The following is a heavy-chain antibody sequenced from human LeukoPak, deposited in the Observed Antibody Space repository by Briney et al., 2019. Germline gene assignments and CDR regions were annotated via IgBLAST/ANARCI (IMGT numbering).Heavy chain of an antibody. V-gene: IGHV4-31*03. CDR1: GGSISSSSYY. Sequence: SETLSLTCTVSGGSISSSSYYWSWIRQHPGKGLEWIGYIYYSGSTYYNPSLKSRVTISVDTSKNQFSLKLSSVTAADTAVYYCARVPEYYDILTGYAPIDPWGQGTLVTVSS. CDR3: ARVPEYYDILTGYAPIDP. D-gene: IGHD3-9*01. CDR2: IYYSGST. J-gene: IGHJ5*02.